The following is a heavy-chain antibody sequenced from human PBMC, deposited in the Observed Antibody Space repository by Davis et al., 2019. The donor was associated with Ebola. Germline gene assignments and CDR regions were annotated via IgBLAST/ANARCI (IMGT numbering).Heavy chain of an antibody. Sequence: PGGSLRLSCAASGFTFSNYAMSWVRQAPGQGLEWVSAISGSGSSTYYADSVKGRFTISRDNSKNTLYLQMNSLRAEDTAVYYCAKSEGFSSTSCNDYWGQGTLVTVSS. J-gene: IGHJ4*02. D-gene: IGHD2-2*01. CDR1: GFTFSNYA. CDR3: AKSEGFSSTSCNDY. V-gene: IGHV3-23*01. CDR2: ISGSGSST.